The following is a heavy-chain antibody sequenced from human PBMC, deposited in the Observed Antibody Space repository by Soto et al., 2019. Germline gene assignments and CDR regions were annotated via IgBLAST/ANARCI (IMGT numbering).Heavy chain of an antibody. D-gene: IGHD1-26*01. CDR3: ARGPRIIVGATHWFDP. CDR1: GYTFTSYG. J-gene: IGHJ5*02. CDR2: ISAYNGNT. V-gene: IGHV1-18*01. Sequence: ASVKVSCKASGYTFTSYGISWVRQAPGQGLEWMGWISAYNGNTNYAQKIQGRVTMTRDTSTSTVYMELSSLRSEDTAVYYCARGPRIIVGATHWFDPWGQGTLVTVSS.